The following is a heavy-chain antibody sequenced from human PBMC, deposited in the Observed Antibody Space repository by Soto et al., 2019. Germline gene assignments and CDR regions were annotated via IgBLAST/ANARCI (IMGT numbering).Heavy chain of an antibody. CDR1: GYTFTSYG. CDR3: ARGGIVLVPAANCLDY. Sequence: GASVKVACKASGYTFTSYGISWVRQAPGQGLEWMGWISAYNGNTNYAQKLQGRVTMTTDTSTSTAYMELRSLRSDDTAVYYCARGGIVLVPAANCLDYWGQGTLVTVSS. V-gene: IGHV1-18*01. CDR2: ISAYNGNT. D-gene: IGHD2-2*01. J-gene: IGHJ4*02.